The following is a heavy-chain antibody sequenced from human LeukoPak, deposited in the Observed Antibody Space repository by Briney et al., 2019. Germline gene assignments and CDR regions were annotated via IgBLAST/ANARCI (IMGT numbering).Heavy chain of an antibody. J-gene: IGHJ4*02. D-gene: IGHD3-16*02. Sequence: GGSLRLSCAASKFAFSSYAIHWVRQAPGKGLEWVAVISYDGSNKYYGDSVKGRFTISRDNAKNSLYLQMNSLRAEDTAVYYCARAPGGYDYVWGSYRVFDYWGQGTLVTVSS. V-gene: IGHV3-30-3*01. CDR1: KFAFSSYA. CDR3: ARAPGGYDYVWGSYRVFDY. CDR2: ISYDGSNK.